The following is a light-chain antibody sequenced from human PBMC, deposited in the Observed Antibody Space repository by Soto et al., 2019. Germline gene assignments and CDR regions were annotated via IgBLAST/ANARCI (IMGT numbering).Light chain of an antibody. J-gene: IGKJ5*01. V-gene: IGKV3-15*01. Sequence: EIMMTQSPATLSVYPGERGPLSCRARQSVSSTLAWYQQNPGQAPRLLIYGASTRATGIPARFSGSGSGTEFTLTISSLQSEDFAVYSCQQYNNWPGGISFGQGTRLEIK. CDR1: QSVSST. CDR2: GAS. CDR3: QQYNNWPGGIS.